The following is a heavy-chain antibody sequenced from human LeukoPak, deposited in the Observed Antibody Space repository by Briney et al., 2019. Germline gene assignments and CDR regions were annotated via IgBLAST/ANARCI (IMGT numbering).Heavy chain of an antibody. CDR1: GYTFTSYY. Sequence: ASVKVSCKASGYTFTSYYMHWVRQAPGQGLEWMGIINPSGGSTSYAQKFQGRVTMTRDMSTSTVYMELSSLRSEDTAVYYCARDLYCSSTSCYNGGRYYYYYMDVWGKGTTVTVSS. CDR3: ARDLYCSSTSCYNGGRYYYYYMDV. J-gene: IGHJ6*03. CDR2: INPSGGST. D-gene: IGHD2-2*02. V-gene: IGHV1-46*01.